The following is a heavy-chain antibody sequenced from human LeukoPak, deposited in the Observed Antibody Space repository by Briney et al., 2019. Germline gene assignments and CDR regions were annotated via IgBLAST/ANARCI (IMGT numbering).Heavy chain of an antibody. Sequence: ASVKVSCKASGYTFTSHFMHWVRQAPGQGLEWMGIINPRGGSTSYTQKFQGRVTITADKSTRTAYMELSSLRSEDTAVYYCARDNDSRDPPHFDYWGQGTLVTVSS. D-gene: IGHD3-16*01. V-gene: IGHV1-46*01. CDR2: INPRGGST. J-gene: IGHJ4*02. CDR3: ARDNDSRDPPHFDY. CDR1: GYTFTSHF.